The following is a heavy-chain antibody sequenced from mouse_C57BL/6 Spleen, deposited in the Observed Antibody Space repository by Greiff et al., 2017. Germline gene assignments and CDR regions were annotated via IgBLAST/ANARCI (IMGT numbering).Heavy chain of an antibody. J-gene: IGHJ4*01. CDR2: IYPGDGDT. CDR3: ARYGITTVVAPSYAMDY. D-gene: IGHD1-1*01. Sequence: VKLMESGPELVKPGASVKISCKASGYAFSSSWMNWVKQRPGKGLEWIGRIYPGDGDTNYNGKFKGKATLTADKSSSTAYMQLSSLTSEDSAVYFCARYGITTVVAPSYAMDYWGQGTSVTVSS. V-gene: IGHV1-82*01. CDR1: GYAFSSSW.